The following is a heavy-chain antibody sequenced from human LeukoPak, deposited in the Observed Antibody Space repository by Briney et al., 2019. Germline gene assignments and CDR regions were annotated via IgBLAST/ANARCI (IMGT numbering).Heavy chain of an antibody. CDR1: GYTFTSYA. CDR3: AIDYYGSGSPIRGAFDI. J-gene: IGHJ3*02. Sequence: ASVKVSCKASGYTFTSYAMHWVRQAPGQRLEWMGWINAGNGNTKYSQKFQGRVTITRDTSASTAYMELSSLRSEDTAVYYCAIDYYGSGSPIRGAFDIWGQGTMVTVSS. V-gene: IGHV1-3*01. CDR2: INAGNGNT. D-gene: IGHD3-10*01.